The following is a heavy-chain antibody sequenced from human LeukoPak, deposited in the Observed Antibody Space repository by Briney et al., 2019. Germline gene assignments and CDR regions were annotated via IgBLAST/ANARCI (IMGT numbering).Heavy chain of an antibody. D-gene: IGHD3-3*01. CDR2: IKGDGIST. CDR1: GFDFSSNW. J-gene: IGHJ4*02. V-gene: IGHV3-74*01. CDR3: AKDHYWSIDY. Sequence: GGSLRLSCAASGFDFSSNWMHWVRHAPGQGVVWVSRIKGDGISTNYADSVKGRFTISRDIAKNTLYLQMNSLRAEDTGVYYCAKDHYWSIDYWGRGTLVTVSS.